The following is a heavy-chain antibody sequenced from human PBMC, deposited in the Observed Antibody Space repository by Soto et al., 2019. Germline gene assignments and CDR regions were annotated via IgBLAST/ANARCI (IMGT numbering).Heavy chain of an antibody. D-gene: IGHD4-17*01. CDR2: IYWDDSK. J-gene: IGHJ4*02. V-gene: IGHV2-5*02. Sequence: QITLKESGPTLVKPTQTLTLTCTFSGFSLSTNAVGVGWIRQPPGKALEGLALIYWDDSKAYSPSLKSRLTITKAPSRKQVVLTMTNMDPVDTATYYCAKKGGGDYILGYWGQGTLVTVSS. CDR1: GFSLSTNAVG. CDR3: AKKGGGDYILGY.